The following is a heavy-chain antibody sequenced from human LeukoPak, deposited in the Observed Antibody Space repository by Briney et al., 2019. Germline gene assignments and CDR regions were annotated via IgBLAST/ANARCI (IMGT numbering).Heavy chain of an antibody. CDR2: MNPNSGCT. V-gene: IGHV1-2*02. CDR1: GYTLTGYY. CDR3: ARLWFREEDMDV. J-gene: IGHJ6*03. D-gene: IGHD3-10*01. Sequence: GASVKVSCKASGYTLTGYYMHWVRQAPGQGLEWMGWMNPNSGCTNYAQKFQGRVTMTRDTSISTAYMELSRLRSDDTAVYYCARLWFREEDMDVWGKGTTVTVSS.